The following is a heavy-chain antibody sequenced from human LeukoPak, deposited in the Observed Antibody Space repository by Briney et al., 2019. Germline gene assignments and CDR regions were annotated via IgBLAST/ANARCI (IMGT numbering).Heavy chain of an antibody. V-gene: IGHV1-2*02. J-gene: IGHJ4*02. CDR1: GYTFTGYY. CDR3: ARDLRPHSGAAAGTEGDY. CDR2: ISPNSGGT. D-gene: IGHD6-13*01. Sequence: ASVKVSCKASGYTFTGYYMHWVRQAPGQGLEWMGWISPNSGGTNYAQKFQGRVTMTRDTSISTAYMELSRLRSDDTAVYYCARDLRPHSGAAAGTEGDYWGQGTLVTVSS.